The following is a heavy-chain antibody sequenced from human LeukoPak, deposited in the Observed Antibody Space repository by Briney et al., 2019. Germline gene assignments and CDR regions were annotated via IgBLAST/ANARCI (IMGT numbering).Heavy chain of an antibody. Sequence: PSETLSLTCTVSGGSISSGGYYWSWIRQHPGKGLEWIGYIYYSGSTYYNPSLKSRVTISVDTSKNQFSLKLSSVTAADTAVYYCARDCCVHRSWFDPWGQGTLVTVSS. V-gene: IGHV4-31*03. CDR3: ARDCCVHRSWFDP. D-gene: IGHD2-15*01. J-gene: IGHJ5*02. CDR1: GGSISSGGYY. CDR2: IYYSGST.